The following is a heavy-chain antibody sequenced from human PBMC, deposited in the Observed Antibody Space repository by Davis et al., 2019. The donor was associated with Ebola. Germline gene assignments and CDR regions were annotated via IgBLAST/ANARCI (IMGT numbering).Heavy chain of an antibody. V-gene: IGHV4-61*09. J-gene: IGHJ4*02. D-gene: IGHD6-6*01. CDR2: SYPTGGT. CDR1: GGSITSGNYY. CDR3: ATNTTSSGFNY. Sequence: PSETLPLTCIVSGGSITSGNYYWTWIRQPAGKGLEWIGQSYPTGGTNYNPSLKIRVTTSVDTSRNQFSLKLPSVTAADTAIYYCATNTTSSGFNYWGQGTLVTVSS.